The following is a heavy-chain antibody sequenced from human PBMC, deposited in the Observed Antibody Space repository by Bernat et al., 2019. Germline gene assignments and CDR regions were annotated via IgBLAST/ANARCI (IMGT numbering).Heavy chain of an antibody. CDR2: IYSSGST. D-gene: IGHD3-3*01. CDR3: ARLLRSLYYFDY. Sequence: QLQLQESGPGLVKPSETLSLTCTVSGGSISSSSYYWGWIRQPPGKGLEWIGSIYSSGSTYYNPSLKSRVTISVDTSKNQFSLKLSSVTAADTAVYYCARLLRSLYYFDYWGQGTLVTVSS. J-gene: IGHJ4*02. V-gene: IGHV4-39*01. CDR1: GGSISSSSYY.